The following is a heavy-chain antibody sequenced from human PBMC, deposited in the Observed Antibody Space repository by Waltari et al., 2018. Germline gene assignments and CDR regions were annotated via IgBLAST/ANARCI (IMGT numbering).Heavy chain of an antibody. CDR1: GFTFSSYA. CDR3: AKTGVAAALDY. CDR2: IWYDGSNK. D-gene: IGHD6-13*01. Sequence: QVQLVESGGGLVQPGRSLRLSCAASGFTFSSYARQWVRQAPGKGLEWVAVIWYDGSNKYYANSVKCRLTISRDNSKTTLYLQMNILRADDTAVYCCAKTGVAAALDYWGQGTLVTVSS. J-gene: IGHJ4*02. V-gene: IGHV3-33*06.